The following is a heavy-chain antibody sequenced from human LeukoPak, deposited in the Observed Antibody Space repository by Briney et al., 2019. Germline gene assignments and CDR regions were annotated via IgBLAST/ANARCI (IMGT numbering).Heavy chain of an antibody. Sequence: ASAKVSCKASGYSFTSHGISWVRQAPGQGLEWMGWISAYNGNTNYGQKFQGRVIMTTDTSTSTAYMELRSLRSDDTAVYYCARDQWAWGSYRYPYDYWGQGTLVTVSS. CDR2: ISAYNGNT. CDR3: ARDQWAWGSYRYPYDY. V-gene: IGHV1-18*01. D-gene: IGHD3-16*02. J-gene: IGHJ4*02. CDR1: GYSFTSHG.